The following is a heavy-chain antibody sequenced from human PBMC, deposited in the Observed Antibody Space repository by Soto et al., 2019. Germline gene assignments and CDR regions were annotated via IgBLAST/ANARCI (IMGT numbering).Heavy chain of an antibody. CDR3: ARGRGGIGWAYYYGMDV. CDR1: GGSISSYY. V-gene: IGHV4-59*01. Sequence: SETLSLTCTVSGGSISSYYWSWIRQPPGKGLEWIGYIYYSGSTNYNPSLKSRVTISVDTSKNQFSLKLSSVTAADTAIYYCARGRGGIGWAYYYGMDVWGQGTTVTVSS. J-gene: IGHJ6*02. CDR2: IYYSGST. D-gene: IGHD6-19*01.